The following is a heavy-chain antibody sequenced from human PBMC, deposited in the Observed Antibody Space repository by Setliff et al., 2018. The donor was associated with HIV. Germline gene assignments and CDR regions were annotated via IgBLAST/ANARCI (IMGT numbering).Heavy chain of an antibody. Sequence: LSLTCTVSGGSISSYYWSWIRQHPGKGLEWIGYIYNTGSTYHSPSLESRVTISVDTSENQFSLRLNSVTAADTAVYYCARYRYYYDSSGYGRWFDPWGQGTLVTVSS. CDR3: ARYRYYYDSSGYGRWFDP. J-gene: IGHJ5*02. D-gene: IGHD3-22*01. CDR2: IYNTGST. V-gene: IGHV4-4*08. CDR1: GGSISSYY.